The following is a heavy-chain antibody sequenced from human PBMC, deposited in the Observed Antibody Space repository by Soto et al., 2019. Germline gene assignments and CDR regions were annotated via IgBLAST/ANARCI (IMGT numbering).Heavy chain of an antibody. CDR2: ISASGGST. Sequence: GGSLRLSCAASGFTFSSYAMSWVRQAPGKGLGWVSAISASGGSTYYADSVKGRFTISRDNSKNTLYLQMNSLRAEDTAVYYCASRITIRFYWGQGTLVTVSS. D-gene: IGHD3-3*01. J-gene: IGHJ4*02. CDR3: ASRITIRFY. V-gene: IGHV3-23*01. CDR1: GFTFSSYA.